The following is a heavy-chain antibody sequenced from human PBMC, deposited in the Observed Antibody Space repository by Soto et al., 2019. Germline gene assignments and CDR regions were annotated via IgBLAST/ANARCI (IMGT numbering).Heavy chain of an antibody. J-gene: IGHJ4*02. CDR3: GRVNYGRMVGGY. CDR2: ITTYKGDT. Sequence: QVQLVQSGAEVKEPGASVKVYCKASGYTFTSFGISWVRQAPGKGLEWMGWITTYKGDTNYAQKLQGRVTMTTDTSTTTAYMELRSLRSDDTAVYYCGRVNYGRMVGGYWGQGTLVTVSS. V-gene: IGHV1-18*01. CDR1: GYTFTSFG. D-gene: IGHD3-10*01.